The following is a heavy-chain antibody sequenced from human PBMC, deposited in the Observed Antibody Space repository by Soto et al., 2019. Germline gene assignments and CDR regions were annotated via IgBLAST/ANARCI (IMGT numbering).Heavy chain of an antibody. CDR1: GYIFRNYG. Sequence: QVQLVQSGGELKKPGASVRVSCTASGYIFRNYGISWVRQAPGQGLEWLGWISGYTGNTKSAQKFQGRVTMTTDTSTSTAYMELGSLTSDDTAVYFCARYGSGDYLDNWGDGTLVTVSS. D-gene: IGHD2-15*01. V-gene: IGHV1-18*01. J-gene: IGHJ4*01. CDR2: ISGYTGNT. CDR3: ARYGSGDYLDN.